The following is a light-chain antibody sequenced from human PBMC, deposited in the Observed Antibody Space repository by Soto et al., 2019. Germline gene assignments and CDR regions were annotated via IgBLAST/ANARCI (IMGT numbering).Light chain of an antibody. CDR3: CSYAGSYSYVV. Sequence: QSALTQPSSVSGSLGQSVTISCTGTSSDVGGYNYVSWYQQHPGKAPKLIIYDVSERPSGVPDRFSGSKSGNTASLTISGLQAEDEADYCCCSYAGSYSYVVFGGGTKVTVL. CDR2: DVS. J-gene: IGLJ2*01. V-gene: IGLV2-11*01. CDR1: SSDVGGYNY.